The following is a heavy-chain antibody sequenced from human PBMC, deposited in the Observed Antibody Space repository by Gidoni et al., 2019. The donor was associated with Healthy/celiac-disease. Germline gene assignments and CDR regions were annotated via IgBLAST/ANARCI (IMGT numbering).Heavy chain of an antibody. CDR3: AKDLEMVRGVLYY. J-gene: IGHJ4*02. Sequence: EVQMLESGGGLVQPGGSLRLSCAASGFTFSSYDISWVRQAPGKGLEWVSAISGSCGSTYYADSVKGRFTISRDNSKNTLYLQMNSLRAEDTAVYYCAKDLEMVRGVLYYWGQGTLVTVSS. CDR1: GFTFSSYD. V-gene: IGHV3-23*01. D-gene: IGHD3-10*01. CDR2: ISGSCGST.